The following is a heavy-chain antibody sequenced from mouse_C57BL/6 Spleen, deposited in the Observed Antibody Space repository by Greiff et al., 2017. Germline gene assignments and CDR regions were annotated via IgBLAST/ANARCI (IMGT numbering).Heavy chain of an antibody. J-gene: IGHJ3*01. CDR1: GYAFTNYL. CDR2: INPGSGGT. Sequence: VQLQQSGAELVRPGTSVKVSCKASGYAFTNYLIEWVKQRPGQGLEWIGVINPGSGGTNYNEKFKGKATLTADKSSSTAYMQLSSLTSEDSAVYFCARSERSSWFAYWGQGTLVTVSA. CDR3: ARSERSSWFAY. V-gene: IGHV1-54*01. D-gene: IGHD1-1*01.